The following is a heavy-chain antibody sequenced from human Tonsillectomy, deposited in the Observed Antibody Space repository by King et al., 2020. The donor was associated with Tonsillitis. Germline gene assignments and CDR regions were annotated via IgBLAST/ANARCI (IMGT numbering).Heavy chain of an antibody. CDR3: ARETGSRVAFDI. V-gene: IGHV1-46*01. D-gene: IGHD3-10*01. CDR2: INPSGGST. J-gene: IGHJ3*02. CDR1: GYTFTSYY. Sequence: VQLVESGAEVKKPGASVKVSCKASGYTFTSYYMHWVRQAPGQGLEWMGIINPSGGSTTYAQKFQGRVTMTRDTSTSTVYMELSSLRSEDTAVYYCARETGSRVAFDIWGQGTMVTVSS.